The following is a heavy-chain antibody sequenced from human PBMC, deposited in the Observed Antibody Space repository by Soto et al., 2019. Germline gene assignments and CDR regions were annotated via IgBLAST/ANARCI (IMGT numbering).Heavy chain of an antibody. J-gene: IGHJ4*02. CDR2: ISYDGSNK. V-gene: IGHV3-30*18. D-gene: IGHD3-22*01. Sequence: GGSLRLSCAASGFTFSSYGMHWVRQAPGKGLEWVAVISYDGSNKYYADSVKGRFTISRDNSRNTLYLQMNSLRAEDTAVYYCAKDQEYGPVYYDSSGYGIDYWGQGTLVTVSS. CDR1: GFTFSSYG. CDR3: AKDQEYGPVYYDSSGYGIDY.